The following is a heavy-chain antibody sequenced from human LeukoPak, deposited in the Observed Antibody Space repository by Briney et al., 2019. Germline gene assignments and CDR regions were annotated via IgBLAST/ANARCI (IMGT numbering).Heavy chain of an antibody. CDR1: GFTFSSYA. V-gene: IGHV3-66*01. J-gene: IGHJ4*02. CDR3: ARAYSSSWYYFDY. CDR2: LYSDGST. D-gene: IGHD6-13*01. Sequence: PGGSLRLSCAAPGFTFSSYAMSWVRQAPGKGLEWVSILYSDGSTYYADSVKGRFTISRDNSKNTLYLQMSSLRAEDTAVYYCARAYSSSWYYFDYWGQGTLVTVSS.